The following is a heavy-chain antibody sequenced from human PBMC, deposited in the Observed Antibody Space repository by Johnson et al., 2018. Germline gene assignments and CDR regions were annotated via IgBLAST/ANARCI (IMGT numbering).Heavy chain of an antibody. V-gene: IGHV1-69*01. CDR3: ARYRVTEITMVRGVPYYYYGMDV. CDR2: IIPIFGTA. D-gene: IGHD3-10*01. Sequence: VQLVETGAEVKKPGSSVKVSCKASGGTFSSYAISWVRQAPGQGLEWMGGIIPIFGTATYAQKFQGRVTITADESTSTAYRELSSLRSEDTAVYYCARYRVTEITMVRGVPYYYYGMDVWGQGTTVTVSS. CDR1: GGTFSSYA. J-gene: IGHJ6*02.